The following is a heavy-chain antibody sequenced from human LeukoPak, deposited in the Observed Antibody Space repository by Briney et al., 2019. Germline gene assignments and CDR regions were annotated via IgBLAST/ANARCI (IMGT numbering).Heavy chain of an antibody. CDR2: IYYSGST. D-gene: IGHD3-10*01. CDR3: ARGVGGPDY. V-gene: IGHV4-59*01. CDR1: SGSISSYY. J-gene: IGHJ4*02. Sequence: TPSETLSFTCTVSSGSISSYYWSWIRQPPGKGLEWIGYIYYSGSTNCNPSLKSRVTISVDTSKNQFSLKLSSVTAADTAVYYCARGVGGPDYWGQGTLVTVSS.